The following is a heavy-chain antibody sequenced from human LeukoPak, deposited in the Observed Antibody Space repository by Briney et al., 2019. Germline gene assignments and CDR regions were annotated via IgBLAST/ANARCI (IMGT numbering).Heavy chain of an antibody. Sequence: ASVKVSCXASGYTFTGYYMYWVRQAPGQGLECMGRINPNSGGTNYAQKFQGRVTMTRDTSISTAYMELSRLTSDDTAVYYCATSSEGGYSYGSDIDYWGQGTLVTASS. CDR3: ATSSEGGYSYGSDIDY. CDR1: GYTFTGYY. CDR2: INPNSGGT. V-gene: IGHV1-2*06. J-gene: IGHJ4*02. D-gene: IGHD5-18*01.